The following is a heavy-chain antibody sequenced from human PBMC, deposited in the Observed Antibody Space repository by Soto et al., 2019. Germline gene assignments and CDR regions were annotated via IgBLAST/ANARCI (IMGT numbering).Heavy chain of an antibody. D-gene: IGHD3-10*01. J-gene: IGHJ4*02. V-gene: IGHV4-4*02. Sequence: PSETLSLTCAVSGGSFTSNNWWTWVRQPPGQGLEWIGEIYRTGSTNYNPSLKSRVTISLDKSENQFSLKVTSVTAADTAVYYCARARVWFGDRSYYFDYWGQGTLVTVSS. CDR2: IYRTGST. CDR3: ARARVWFGDRSYYFDY. CDR1: GGSFTSNNW.